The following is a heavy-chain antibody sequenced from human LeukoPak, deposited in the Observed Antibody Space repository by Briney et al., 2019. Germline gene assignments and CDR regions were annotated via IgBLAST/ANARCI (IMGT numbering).Heavy chain of an antibody. CDR1: GASISGDY. V-gene: IGHV4-59*01. CDR3: ARGGASSRYSDY. D-gene: IGHD2-15*01. Sequence: SETLSLTCTVSGASISGDYWSWIRQPPGRGLEWIAFISSSGSTNYNPSLKSRVTISIDTSKNQFSLKLTYVTTADTAVYYCARGGASSRYSDYWGQGTLVTVSS. CDR2: ISSSGST. J-gene: IGHJ4*02.